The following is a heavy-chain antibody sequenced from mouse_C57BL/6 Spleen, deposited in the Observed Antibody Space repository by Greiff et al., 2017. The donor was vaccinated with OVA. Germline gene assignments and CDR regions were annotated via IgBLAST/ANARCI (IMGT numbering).Heavy chain of an antibody. CDR1: GFNIKDYY. Sequence: VQLQQSGAELVRPGASVKLSCTASGFNIKDYYMHWVKQRPEQGLEWIGRIDPEDGDTEYAPKFQGKATMTADTSSNTAYRQLSSLTSEDTAVYYCTTETAQARSFDYWGQGTTLTVSS. CDR2: IDPEDGDT. V-gene: IGHV14-1*01. J-gene: IGHJ2*01. D-gene: IGHD3-2*02. CDR3: TTETAQARSFDY.